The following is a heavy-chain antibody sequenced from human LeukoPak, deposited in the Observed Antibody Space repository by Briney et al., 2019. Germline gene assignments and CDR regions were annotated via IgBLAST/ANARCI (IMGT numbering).Heavy chain of an antibody. CDR3: AIAVSYYYDSSGETDAFDI. CDR1: GYTFTSYG. D-gene: IGHD3-22*01. V-gene: IGHV1-18*01. CDR2: ISAYNGNT. Sequence: GASVKVSCKASGYTFTSYGISWVRQAPGQGLEWMGLISAYNGNTNYAQKLQGRVTMTTDTSTSTAYMELRRLICDDKAVYYCAIAVSYYYDSSGETDAFDIWGQGTMVTVSS. J-gene: IGHJ3*02.